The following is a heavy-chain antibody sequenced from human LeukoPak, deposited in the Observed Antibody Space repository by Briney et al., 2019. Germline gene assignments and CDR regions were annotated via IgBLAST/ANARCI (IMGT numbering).Heavy chain of an antibody. V-gene: IGHV4-34*01. D-gene: IGHD2-2*01. CDR1: GGSLCGYY. Sequence: SETLSLTCAVYGGSLCGYYWSWIRQPPRKGLEWIGEIYHSGSTNYNPPLKSRVTISVDTSKNQFSLKLSSVTAAGTAVYYCASLSVVPAAMGTFDYWGQGTLVTVSS. J-gene: IGHJ4*02. CDR3: ASLSVVPAAMGTFDY. CDR2: IYHSGST.